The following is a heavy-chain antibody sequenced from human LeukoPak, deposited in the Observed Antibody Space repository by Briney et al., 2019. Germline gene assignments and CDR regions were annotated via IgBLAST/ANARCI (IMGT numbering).Heavy chain of an antibody. Sequence: SETLSLTCAVYGGSFSGYYWSWIRQPPGKGLEWIGEINHSGSTNYNPSLKSRVTISVDTSKNQFSLKLSSVTAADTAVYYCARISYSRIRGLQHWGQSTLVTVSS. CDR3: ARISYSRIRGLQH. CDR1: GGSFSGYY. J-gene: IGHJ1*01. CDR2: INHSGST. V-gene: IGHV4-34*01. D-gene: IGHD6-13*01.